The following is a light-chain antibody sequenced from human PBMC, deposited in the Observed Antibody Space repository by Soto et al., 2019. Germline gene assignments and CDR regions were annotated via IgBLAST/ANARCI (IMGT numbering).Light chain of an antibody. V-gene: IGKV3-20*01. CDR1: QSVSSSY. J-gene: IGKJ4*01. Sequence: EFVLTQSPGTLSLSPGERATLSCRASQSVSSSYLAWYQQKPGQAPRILIYGASTRATGIPDRFSGSGSWTDFTLTISRLEAEDFAVDYCQQYWCSPPFTCGGGTKVEIK. CDR3: QQYWCSPPFT. CDR2: GAS.